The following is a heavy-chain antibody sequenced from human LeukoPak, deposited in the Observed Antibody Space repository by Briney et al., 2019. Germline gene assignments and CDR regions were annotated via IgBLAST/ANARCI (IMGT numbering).Heavy chain of an antibody. J-gene: IGHJ6*04. CDR1: GGSVSSGSYY. D-gene: IGHD3-10*01. CDR2: IYYSGST. V-gene: IGHV4-61*01. Sequence: PSETLSLTCTVSGGSVSSGSYYWSWIRQPPGKGLEWIGYIYYSGSTNYNPSLKSRVTIPVDTSKNQFSLKLSSVTAADTAVYYCARAAMVRGVILGYYGMDVWGKGTTVTVSS. CDR3: ARAAMVRGVILGYYGMDV.